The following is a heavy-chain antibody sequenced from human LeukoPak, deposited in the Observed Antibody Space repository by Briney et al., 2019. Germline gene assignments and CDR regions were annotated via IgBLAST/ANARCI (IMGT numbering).Heavy chain of an antibody. CDR2: IYYSGST. Sequence: SETLSLTCTVSGGSISSYYWSWIRQPPGKGLEWIGYIYYSGSTNYNPSLKSRVTISVDTSKNQFSLKLSSVTAADTAVYYCATGYCSGGSCYSEDYWGQGTLVTVSS. D-gene: IGHD2-15*01. CDR1: GGSISSYY. V-gene: IGHV4-59*01. CDR3: ATGYCSGGSCYSEDY. J-gene: IGHJ4*02.